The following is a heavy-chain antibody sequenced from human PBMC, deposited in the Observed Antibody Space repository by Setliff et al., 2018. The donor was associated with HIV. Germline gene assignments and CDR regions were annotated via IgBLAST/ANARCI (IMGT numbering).Heavy chain of an antibody. CDR2: VNPNSGDIT. CDR3: ASKGGSENYPDSDAFDI. Sequence: GASVKVSCKASGYTFTGYDMHWVRQAPGQGLEWMGWVNPNSGDITFYPQKFQARVTMTRDTSASTVYLELRSLRSEDTAVYFCASKGGSENYPDSDAFDIWGQGTLVTVSS. J-gene: IGHJ3*02. CDR1: GYTFTGYD. D-gene: IGHD3-10*01. V-gene: IGHV1-2*02.